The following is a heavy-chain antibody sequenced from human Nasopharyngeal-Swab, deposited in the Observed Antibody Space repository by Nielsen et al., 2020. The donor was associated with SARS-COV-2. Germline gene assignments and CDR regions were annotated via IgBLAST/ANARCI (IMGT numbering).Heavy chain of an antibody. J-gene: IGHJ4*02. Sequence: GESLKISCAASGFTFSSYAMSWVRQAPGKGLEWVSAISGSGGSTYYADSVKGRFTISRDNSKNTLYLQMNSLRAEDTAVYYCAKDSGAAVADYFDYWGQGTPVTVSS. D-gene: IGHD6-19*01. CDR1: GFTFSSYA. CDR2: ISGSGGST. CDR3: AKDSGAAVADYFDY. V-gene: IGHV3-23*01.